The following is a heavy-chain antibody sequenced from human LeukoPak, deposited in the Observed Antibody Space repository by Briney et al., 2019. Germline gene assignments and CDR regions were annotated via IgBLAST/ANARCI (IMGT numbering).Heavy chain of an antibody. J-gene: IGHJ4*02. V-gene: IGHV3-23*01. CDR3: ARVSSSWYGY. Sequence: GGSLRLSCAASRFTFSSYGMNWVRQAPGKGLEWVSGISGDAGRTYYADSVKGRFTIYRDNSKNTLYLQMNSLRAEDTAVYYCARVSSSWYGYWGQGTLVTVSS. D-gene: IGHD6-13*01. CDR1: RFTFSSYG. CDR2: ISGDAGRT.